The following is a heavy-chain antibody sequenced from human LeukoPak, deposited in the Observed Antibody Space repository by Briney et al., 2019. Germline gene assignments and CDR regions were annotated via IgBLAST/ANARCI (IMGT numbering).Heavy chain of an antibody. CDR2: ITASGGST. J-gene: IGHJ4*02. D-gene: IGHD3-22*01. CDR3: AKGRDYYYDSSASSDY. Sequence: GGSLRLSCAASGFTFSSYAMSWVRQAPGKGLEWVSGITASGGSTDYADSVKGRFTISRDNSKNTLYLQMNSLRAEDTAVYYCAKGRDYYYDSSASSDYWGQGTLVTVSS. V-gene: IGHV3-23*01. CDR1: GFTFSSYA.